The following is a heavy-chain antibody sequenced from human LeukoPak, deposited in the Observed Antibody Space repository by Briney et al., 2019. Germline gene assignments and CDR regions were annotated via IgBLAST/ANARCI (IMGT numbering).Heavy chain of an antibody. Sequence: SETLSLTCTVSGGSIRSSYYYWGWIRQPPGKGLEWIGSIYDSGSTYYNPSLKSRVTISVDTSKNQFSLKLNSVTAADTAVYYCARVREAEYYDSTSSDYWGQGTLVTVSS. J-gene: IGHJ4*02. CDR1: GGSIRSSYYY. CDR3: ARVREAEYYDSTSSDY. D-gene: IGHD3-22*01. V-gene: IGHV4-39*01. CDR2: IYDSGST.